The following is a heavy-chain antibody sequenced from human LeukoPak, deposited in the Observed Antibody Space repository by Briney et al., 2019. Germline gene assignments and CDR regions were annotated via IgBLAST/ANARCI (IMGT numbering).Heavy chain of an antibody. CDR2: IYYSGST. Sequence: KPSETLSLTCTVSGGSISSYYWSWIRQPPGKGLEWIGYIYYSGSTYYNPSLKSRVTISVDTSKNQFSLKLSSVTAADTAVYYCARDQPYYYDSSGSYNWFDPWGQGTLVTVSS. J-gene: IGHJ5*02. CDR3: ARDQPYYYDSSGSYNWFDP. V-gene: IGHV4-59*12. CDR1: GGSISSYY. D-gene: IGHD3-22*01.